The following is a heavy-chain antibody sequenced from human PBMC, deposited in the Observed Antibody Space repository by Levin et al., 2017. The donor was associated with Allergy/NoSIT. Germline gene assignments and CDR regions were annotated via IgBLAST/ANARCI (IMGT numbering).Heavy chain of an antibody. CDR3: AKDRQQWLVRIFDS. J-gene: IGHJ4*02. V-gene: IGHV3-30*18. CDR1: GFTFSSYA. CDR2: TSSDGSDK. D-gene: IGHD6-19*01. Sequence: GGSLRLSCAASGFTFSSYAMHWVRQAPGKGLEWVTLTSSDGSDKDYADSEQGRFTISRDNSKNTLFLQMNSLRPEDTAVYYCAKDRQQWLVRIFDSWGQGTLVTVSS.